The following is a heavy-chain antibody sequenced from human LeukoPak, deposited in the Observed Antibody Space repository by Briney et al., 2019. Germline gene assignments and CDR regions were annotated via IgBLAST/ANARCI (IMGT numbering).Heavy chain of an antibody. CDR2: ISWNGDDI. Sequence: QPGRSLRLSCAASGFTFDDYAMHWVRQAPGKGLQWVSSISWNGDDIGYADSVKGRFTISRDNAKNFLYLQMNSLRTEDKALYYCAKGSGTYQGPFDSWGQGTLVTVSS. V-gene: IGHV3-9*01. J-gene: IGHJ4*02. CDR3: AKGSGTYQGPFDS. CDR1: GFTFDDYA. D-gene: IGHD1-26*01.